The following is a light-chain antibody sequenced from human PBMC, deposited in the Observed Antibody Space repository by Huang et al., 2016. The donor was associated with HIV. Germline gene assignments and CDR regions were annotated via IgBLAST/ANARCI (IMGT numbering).Light chain of an antibody. Sequence: EVVMTQSPNTLSVSPGERAPLSCRASQSIVSNLAWYQQKPGQAPRLLIYRASARAAGVPARFSGSGSGTEFTLTISSLQSEDFAIYYCQQYNNWPPLTFGGGTKVEI. CDR1: QSIVSN. V-gene: IGKV3-15*01. J-gene: IGKJ4*01. CDR3: QQYNNWPPLT. CDR2: RAS.